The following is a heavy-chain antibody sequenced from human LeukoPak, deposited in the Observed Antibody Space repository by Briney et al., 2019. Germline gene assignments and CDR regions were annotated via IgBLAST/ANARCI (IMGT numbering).Heavy chain of an antibody. D-gene: IGHD3-9*01. CDR2: IYDSGST. V-gene: IGHV4-59*01. Sequence: SETLTLTCTVSGGSTSSYYWNWIRQPPGKGLEWIGYIYDSGSTNYNPSLKSRVTISVDTSKNQCSLKLTSVTAADMAVYYCTKGGRRDILTYWGQGILVTVSP. J-gene: IGHJ4*02. CDR1: GGSTSSYY. CDR3: TKGGRRDILTY.